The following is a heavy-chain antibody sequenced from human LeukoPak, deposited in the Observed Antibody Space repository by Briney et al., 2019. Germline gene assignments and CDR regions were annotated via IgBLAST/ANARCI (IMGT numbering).Heavy chain of an antibody. D-gene: IGHD2-8*01. Sequence: GGSLRLSCAASGFTFSSYSMNWVRRAPGKGLEWVSYISSSSSTIYYADSVKGRLTISRDNAKNSLYLQMNSLRAEDTAVYYCARFGVFDAFDIWGQGTMVTVSS. J-gene: IGHJ3*02. V-gene: IGHV3-48*01. CDR2: ISSSSSTI. CDR3: ARFGVFDAFDI. CDR1: GFTFSSYS.